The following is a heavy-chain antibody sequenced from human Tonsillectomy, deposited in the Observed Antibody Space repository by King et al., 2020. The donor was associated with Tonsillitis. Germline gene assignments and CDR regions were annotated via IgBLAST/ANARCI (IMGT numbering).Heavy chain of an antibody. Sequence: VQLVESGGGVVQPGRSLRLSCASSGFTFSSYGLHWVRQAPGKGLDWVALIWDYGSKIYYEESVKGRFTISRDNSKNTLYLQMNSLRAEDTAVYYCARDHSYGDYTHFDYWGQGTLVTVSS. CDR3: ARDHSYGDYTHFDY. V-gene: IGHV3-33*01. J-gene: IGHJ4*02. CDR1: GFTFSSYG. D-gene: IGHD4-17*01. CDR2: IWDYGSKI.